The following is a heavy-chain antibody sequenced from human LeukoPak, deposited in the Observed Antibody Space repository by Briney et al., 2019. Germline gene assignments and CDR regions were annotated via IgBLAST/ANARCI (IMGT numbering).Heavy chain of an antibody. V-gene: IGHV1-2*02. Sequence: ASVKVSCKASGYTFTGYYMHWVRQAPGQGLEWMGWINPNSGGTNYAQKFQGRVTMTRDTSISTAYMELSRLRSDDTAVYYCARDPSLLRYFDWFPSFDYWGQGTLVTVSS. J-gene: IGHJ4*02. CDR2: INPNSGGT. CDR3: ARDPSLLRYFDWFPSFDY. CDR1: GYTFTGYY. D-gene: IGHD3-9*01.